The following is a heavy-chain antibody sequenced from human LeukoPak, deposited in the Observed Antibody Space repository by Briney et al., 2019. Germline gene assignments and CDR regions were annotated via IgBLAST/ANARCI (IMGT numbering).Heavy chain of an antibody. CDR3: ARTYYYDSRDAFGI. V-gene: IGHV1-18*01. CDR1: GYTFTSYG. Sequence: ASVKVSCKASGYTFTSYGISWVRQAPGQGLEWMGWISAYNGNTNYAQKLQGRVTMTTDTSTSTAYMELRSLRSDDTAVYYCARTYYYDSRDAFGIWGQGTMVTVSS. CDR2: ISAYNGNT. J-gene: IGHJ3*02. D-gene: IGHD3-22*01.